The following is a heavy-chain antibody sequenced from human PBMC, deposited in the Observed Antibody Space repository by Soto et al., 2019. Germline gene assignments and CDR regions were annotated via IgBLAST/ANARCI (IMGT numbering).Heavy chain of an antibody. CDR2: TSSSGSTI. CDR1: GFTFSDYY. CDR3: ARVVIGSSSWYYHYYMDV. V-gene: IGHV3-11*01. D-gene: IGHD6-13*01. J-gene: IGHJ6*03. Sequence: GGSLRLSCAASGFTFSDYYMSWIRQAPGKGLEWVSYTSSSGSTIYYADSVKGRFTISRDNAKNSLYLQMNSLRAEDTAVYYCARVVIGSSSWYYHYYMDVWGKGTKVTGSS.